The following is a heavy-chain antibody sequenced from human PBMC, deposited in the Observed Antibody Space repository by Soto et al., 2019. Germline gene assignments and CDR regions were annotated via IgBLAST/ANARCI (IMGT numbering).Heavy chain of an antibody. CDR3: AKDLHYGGGVDY. CDR1: GFTFDDYA. Sequence: SGGSLRLSCAASGFTFDDYAMHWVRQAPGKGLEWVSGISWNSGSIGYADSVKGRFTISRDNAKNSLYLQMNSLRAEDTALYYCAKDLHYGGGVDYWGQGTLVTVSS. V-gene: IGHV3-9*01. D-gene: IGHD4-17*01. CDR2: ISWNSGSI. J-gene: IGHJ4*02.